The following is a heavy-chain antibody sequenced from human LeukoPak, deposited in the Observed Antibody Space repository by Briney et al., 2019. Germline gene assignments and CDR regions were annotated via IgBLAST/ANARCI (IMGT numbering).Heavy chain of an antibody. V-gene: IGHV4-34*01. Sequence: PSETLSLTCAVYGGSFSGYYWSWIRQPPGKGLEWIGEINQSGSTNYNPSLKSRVTISVDTSKNQFSLKLSSVTAADTAVYYCARGGRGYDILTGYSQPVYGMDVWGQGTTVTVSS. D-gene: IGHD3-9*01. J-gene: IGHJ6*02. CDR2: INQSGST. CDR1: GGSFSGYY. CDR3: ARGGRGYDILTGYSQPVYGMDV.